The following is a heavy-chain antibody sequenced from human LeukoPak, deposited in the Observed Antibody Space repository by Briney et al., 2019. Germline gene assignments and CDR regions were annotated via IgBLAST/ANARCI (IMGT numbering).Heavy chain of an antibody. D-gene: IGHD3-3*01. CDR1: GFTFSSYS. CDR3: AGGMTLRFLEWLSS. Sequence: GGSLRLSCAASGFTFSSYSMNWVRQAPGKGLEWVSSISSSSSYIYYADSVKGRFTISRDNAKNSLYLQMNSLRAEDTAVYYCAGGMTLRFLEWLSSWGQGTLVTVSS. V-gene: IGHV3-21*01. J-gene: IGHJ5*02. CDR2: ISSSSSYI.